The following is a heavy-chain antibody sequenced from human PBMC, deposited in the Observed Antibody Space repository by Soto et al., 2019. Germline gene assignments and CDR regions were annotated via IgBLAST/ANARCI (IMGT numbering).Heavy chain of an antibody. J-gene: IGHJ6*02. CDR1: GFIFNNYA. V-gene: IGHV3-30-3*01. CDR2: VSYDGSKQ. CDR3: ARGTIYTYNQYRMDV. Sequence: LRLSCASSGFIFNNYAMHWVRQAPGKGLEWVAVVSYDGSKQYYADSVKGRFTISRDNSKITLYLQMNSLRAEDTALSYCARGTIYTYNQYRMDVCGQGTTVTVYS. D-gene: IGHD3-10*01.